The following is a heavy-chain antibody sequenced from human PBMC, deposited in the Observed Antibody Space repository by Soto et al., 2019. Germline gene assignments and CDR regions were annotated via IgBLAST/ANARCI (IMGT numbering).Heavy chain of an antibody. CDR2: IQCGGPT. V-gene: IGHV3-66*01. J-gene: IGHJ6*04. CDR1: GFTVSSKY. Sequence: GGSLRLSCAASGFTVSSKYMSWDRQAPGKGLEWVSLIQCGGPTYYADSVKGRFTISRDTSENTLHLQMDSLRAEDTAVYYCARDDVLCDGGRCYGVPLDVWDKGTTVTVSS. D-gene: IGHD2-15*01. CDR3: ARDDVLCDGGRCYGVPLDV.